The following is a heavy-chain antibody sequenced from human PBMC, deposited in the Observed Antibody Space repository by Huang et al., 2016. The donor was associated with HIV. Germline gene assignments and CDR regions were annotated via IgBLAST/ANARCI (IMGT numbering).Heavy chain of an antibody. CDR1: GGAISRQY. CDR3: AKEKSYGNWANNWFDP. V-gene: IGHV4-59*11. D-gene: IGHD7-27*01. Sequence: QEQLQESGPGLVKPSETLSLTCTVSGGAISRQYWSWIRQSPGTGLEWSGTIYNTVSTNYNPSLQSRVTISVDRSKNQFSLNLKSVTAADTALYYCAKEKSYGNWANNWFDPWGQGILVTVSS. J-gene: IGHJ5*02. CDR2: IYNTVST.